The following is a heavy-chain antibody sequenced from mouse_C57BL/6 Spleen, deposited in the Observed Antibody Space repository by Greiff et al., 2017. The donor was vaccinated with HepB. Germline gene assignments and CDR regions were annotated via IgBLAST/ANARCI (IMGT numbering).Heavy chain of an antibody. CDR1: GFNIKDDY. CDR3: TTKYYGYFDY. V-gene: IGHV14-4*01. Sequence: EVQGVESGAELVRPGASVKLSCTASGFNIKDDYMHWVKQRPEQGLEWIGWIDPENGDTEYASKFQGKATITADTSSNTAYLQLSSLTSEDTAVYYCTTKYYGYFDYWGQGTTLTVSS. J-gene: IGHJ2*01. CDR2: IDPENGDT. D-gene: IGHD1-1*01.